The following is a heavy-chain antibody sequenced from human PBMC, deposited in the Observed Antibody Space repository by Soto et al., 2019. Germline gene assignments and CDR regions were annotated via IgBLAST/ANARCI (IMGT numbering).Heavy chain of an antibody. CDR3: ARPMYSSGPFDI. CDR1: GFTLSSYW. J-gene: IGHJ3*02. Sequence: GGSLRLSCAASGFTLSSYWMHWVRQAPGKGLVWVSRINSDGSSTSYADSVKGRFTISRDNAKNTLYLQMNSLRAEDTAVYYCARPMYSSGPFDIWGQGTMVTVSS. V-gene: IGHV3-74*01. D-gene: IGHD6-19*01. CDR2: INSDGSST.